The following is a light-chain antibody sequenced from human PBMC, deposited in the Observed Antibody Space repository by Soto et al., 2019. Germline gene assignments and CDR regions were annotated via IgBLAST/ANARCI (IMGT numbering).Light chain of an antibody. CDR2: AAS. V-gene: IGKV1-9*01. J-gene: IGKJ4*01. CDR3: QQYDNYKPLT. Sequence: DIQMTQSPPFLSASVGDIVTITCRASQNIRTYLTCYQQKPGKAPTVLIYAASTLQRGVPSRFSGRRSGTQFTLTINGLQPDDFATYYCQQYDNYKPLTFGGGTKVDIK. CDR1: QNIRTY.